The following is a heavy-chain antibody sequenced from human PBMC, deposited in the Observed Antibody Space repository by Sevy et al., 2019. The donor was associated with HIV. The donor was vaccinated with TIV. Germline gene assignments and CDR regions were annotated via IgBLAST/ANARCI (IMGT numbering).Heavy chain of an antibody. Sequence: SETLSLTCTVSGGSISSSSYYWGRIRQPPGKGQEWIGSIYYSGSTYYNPSLKSRVTISVDTSKNQFSLKLSSVTAADTAVYYCARLDFWSGYPYFDYWGQGTLVTVSS. V-gene: IGHV4-39*01. J-gene: IGHJ4*02. D-gene: IGHD3-3*01. CDR2: IYYSGST. CDR1: GGSISSSSYY. CDR3: ARLDFWSGYPYFDY.